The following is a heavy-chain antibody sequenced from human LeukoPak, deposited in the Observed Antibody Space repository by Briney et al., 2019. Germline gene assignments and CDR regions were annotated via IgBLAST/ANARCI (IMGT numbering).Heavy chain of an antibody. CDR2: INWNGGST. D-gene: IGHD2-2*01. CDR3: ARASSDGIIPAATSFDC. J-gene: IGHJ4*02. V-gene: IGHV3-20*04. Sequence: GGSLRLSCAASGFTFDDYGMSWVRQAPGKGLEWVSGINWNGGSTGYADSVKGRFTISRDNAKNSLYLQMNSLRVEDTAVYYCARASSDGIIPAATSFDCWGQGTLVTVSS. CDR1: GFTFDDYG.